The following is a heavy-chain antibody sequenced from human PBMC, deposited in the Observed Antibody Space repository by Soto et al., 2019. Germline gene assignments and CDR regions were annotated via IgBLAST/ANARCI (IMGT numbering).Heavy chain of an antibody. J-gene: IGHJ4*02. CDR2: IYASGSN. D-gene: IGHD6-19*01. V-gene: IGHV4-4*07. Sequence: SKTLSLPCTVSGDCISGHYWSGSRQPAGKGLEWIGRIYASGSNISNRSLRSRVALSVDTSKNQFSLNLNSVTAADTAMYYCVRSGYSSGWYTAFDSWSQGTLGT. CDR1: GDCISGHY. CDR3: VRSGYSSGWYTAFDS.